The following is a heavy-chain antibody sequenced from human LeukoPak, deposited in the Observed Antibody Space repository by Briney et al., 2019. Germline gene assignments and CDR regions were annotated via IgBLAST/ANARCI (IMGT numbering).Heavy chain of an antibody. Sequence: SETLSLTSTVSGGSVSSSSYYWRWIRQPPGKGLEWIGRIYSGGSTNYNPSLKSRVTMSVDTSKNQFSLRLTSVTAADTAFYYCAREFYYYDSSGDNWFDPWGQGTLVTVSS. V-gene: IGHV4-61*01. D-gene: IGHD3-22*01. CDR3: AREFYYYDSSGDNWFDP. CDR1: GGSVSSSSYY. CDR2: IYSGGST. J-gene: IGHJ5*02.